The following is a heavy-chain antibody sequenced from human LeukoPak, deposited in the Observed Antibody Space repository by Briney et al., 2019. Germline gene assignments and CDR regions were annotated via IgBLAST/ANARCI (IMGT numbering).Heavy chain of an antibody. CDR2: IWSDGTDT. D-gene: IGHD4-11*01. Sequence: GRSLRLSGATSGFTFSHSGMHWVRQAPGKGLEWVAVIWSDGTDTYYGDTVKGRFTISRDNFQRTVYLQMNSLRAEDTAVYYCAKDAQRGFDYSNFLDKWGQGTLLTVSS. J-gene: IGHJ4*02. V-gene: IGHV3-33*06. CDR1: GFTFSHSG. CDR3: AKDAQRGFDYSNFLDK.